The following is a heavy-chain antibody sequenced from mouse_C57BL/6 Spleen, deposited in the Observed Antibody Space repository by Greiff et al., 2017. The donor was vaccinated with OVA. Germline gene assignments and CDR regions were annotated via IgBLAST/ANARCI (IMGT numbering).Heavy chain of an antibody. CDR3: ARGVLRWGYAMDY. J-gene: IGHJ4*01. D-gene: IGHD1-1*01. Sequence: EVQLQQSGPELVKPGASVKISCKASGYTFTDYYMNWVKQSHGKSLEWIGDINPNNGGTSYNQKFKGKATLTVDKSSSTAYMELRSLTSEDSAVYYCARGVLRWGYAMDYWGQGTSVTVSS. CDR1: GYTFTDYY. CDR2: INPNNGGT. V-gene: IGHV1-26*01.